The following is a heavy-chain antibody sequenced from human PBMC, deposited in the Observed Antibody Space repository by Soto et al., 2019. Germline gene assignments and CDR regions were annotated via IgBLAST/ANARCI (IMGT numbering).Heavy chain of an antibody. Sequence: PSQTLSLTCAISGDSVSSNGAAWNWIRQSPSRGLEWLGRTYYRSKWYNDYAVSVKSRITINPDTSKSQFSLQLNSVTPEDTAVYYCVRDKHDYINRGIGFDTWGQGILVIVSS. CDR1: GDSVSSNGAA. CDR2: TYYRSKWYN. CDR3: VRDKHDYINRGIGFDT. V-gene: IGHV6-1*01. D-gene: IGHD4-4*01. J-gene: IGHJ5*02.